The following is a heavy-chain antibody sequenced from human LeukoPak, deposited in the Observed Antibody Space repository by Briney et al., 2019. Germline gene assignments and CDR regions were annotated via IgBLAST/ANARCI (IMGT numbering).Heavy chain of an antibody. V-gene: IGHV3-30*04. CDR2: ISYDGSNK. J-gene: IGHJ3*02. CDR1: GFTFSSYA. Sequence: GALRLSCAASGFTFSSYAMHWVRQAPGKGLEWVAVISYDGSNKYYADSVKGRFTISRDNSKNTLYLQMNSLRAEDTAVYYCARKYTGAFDIWGQGTMVTVSS. D-gene: IGHD2-2*02. CDR3: ARKYTGAFDI.